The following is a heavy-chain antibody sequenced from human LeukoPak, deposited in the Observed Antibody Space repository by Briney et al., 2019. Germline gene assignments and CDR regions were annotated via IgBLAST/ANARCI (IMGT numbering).Heavy chain of an antibody. CDR2: IYSGGST. Sequence: GGSLRLSCAASGFTVSSNYMSWVRQAPGKGLEWVSVIYSGGSTYYADSVKGRFTISRDNSKNTLYLQMNSLRAEDTAVYYCARDDCSSTSCWGYFDLWGRGTLVTVSS. J-gene: IGHJ2*01. V-gene: IGHV3-53*01. CDR1: GFTVSSNY. D-gene: IGHD2-2*01. CDR3: ARDDCSSTSCWGYFDL.